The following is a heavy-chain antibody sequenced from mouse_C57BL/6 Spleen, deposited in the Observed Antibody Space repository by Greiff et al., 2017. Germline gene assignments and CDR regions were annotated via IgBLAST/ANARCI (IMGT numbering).Heavy chain of an antibody. D-gene: IGHD1-1*01. J-gene: IGHJ3*01. CDR2: INPSSGYT. CDR1: GYTFTSYT. CDR3: ASYGSSYGWFAY. V-gene: IGHV1-4*01. Sequence: QVQLQQSGAELARPGASVKMSCKASGYTFTSYTMHWVKQRPGQGLEWIGYINPSSGYTKYNQKFKDKATLTADKSSSTAYMQLNSLTSEDSAVYYCASYGSSYGWFAYWGQGTLVTVSA.